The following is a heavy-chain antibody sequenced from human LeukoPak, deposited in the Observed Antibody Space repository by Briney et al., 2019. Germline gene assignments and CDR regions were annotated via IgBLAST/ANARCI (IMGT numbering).Heavy chain of an antibody. Sequence: GGSLRLSCAASGFTFSQYGMNWVRQAPGKGLEWVSGISTVGTRYYADSVKGRFTISRDNSKNTLYLQMNSLRAEDTAVYYCANLVVQAFDIWGQGTMVTVSS. V-gene: IGHV3-23*01. CDR2: ISTVGTR. J-gene: IGHJ3*02. D-gene: IGHD2-2*01. CDR3: ANLVVQAFDI. CDR1: GFTFSQYG.